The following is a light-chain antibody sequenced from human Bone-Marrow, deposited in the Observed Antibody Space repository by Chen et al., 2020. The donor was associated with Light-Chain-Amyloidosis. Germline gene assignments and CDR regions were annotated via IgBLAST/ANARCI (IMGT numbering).Light chain of an antibody. CDR3: QSADSSGTYEVI. J-gene: IGLJ2*01. Sequence: SYELTQPPSVSVSPGQTARITCSGDDLPTKYAYWYQQKPGQAPVLVIHRDTERPSGISERFSGSSAGTTATLTISGVQAGDEADYPCQSADSSGTYEVIFGGGTKLTVL. V-gene: IGLV3-25*03. CDR1: DLPTKY. CDR2: RDT.